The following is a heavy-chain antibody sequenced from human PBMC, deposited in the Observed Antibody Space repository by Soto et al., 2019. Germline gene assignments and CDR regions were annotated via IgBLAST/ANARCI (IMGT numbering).Heavy chain of an antibody. CDR1: GFTFSNYG. D-gene: IGHD2-2*01. Sequence: EVQLVESGGGLVKPGGSLRLSCVASGFTFSNYGMNWVRQAPGKGLEWVSSISDASEYIVYADSMKGRFTISRDNAKNSLYLEMNSLRAEDTAVYFCARNHEGGSRLWGQGTLVTVTS. J-gene: IGHJ4*02. CDR3: ARNHEGGSRL. CDR2: ISDASEYI. V-gene: IGHV3-21*01.